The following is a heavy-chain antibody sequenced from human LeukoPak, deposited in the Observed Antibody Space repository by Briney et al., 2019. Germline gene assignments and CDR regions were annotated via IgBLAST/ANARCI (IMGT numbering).Heavy chain of an antibody. CDR2: IYYSGST. CDR1: GGSTSSSSYY. CDR3: ARCYCSGGSCYPDY. Sequence: SETLSLTCSVSGGSTSSSSYYWGGIRQPPGKGLEWIGSIYYSGSTYYNSSLKSRVTISVDTSKNQFSLKLSSVTAADTAVYYSARCYCSGGSCYPDYWGQGTLVTVSS. V-gene: IGHV4-39*01. J-gene: IGHJ4*02. D-gene: IGHD2-15*01.